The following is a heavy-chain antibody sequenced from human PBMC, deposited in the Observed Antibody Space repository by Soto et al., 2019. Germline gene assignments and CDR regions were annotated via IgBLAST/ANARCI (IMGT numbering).Heavy chain of an antibody. J-gene: IGHJ6*02. CDR1: GGTFSSYA. V-gene: IGHV1-69*12. Sequence: QVQLVQSGAEVKKPGSSVKVSCKASGGTFSSYAISWVRQAPGQGLEWMGGIIPIFGTANYAQKFRGRVPIPAAESTRTDDMALSSLRSEDTAVYYCARDRGYDSSGDIHLVRDPWGMAVWGQGTTVTVSS. CDR3: ARDRGYDSSGDIHLVRDPWGMAV. D-gene: IGHD3-22*01. CDR2: IIPIFGTA.